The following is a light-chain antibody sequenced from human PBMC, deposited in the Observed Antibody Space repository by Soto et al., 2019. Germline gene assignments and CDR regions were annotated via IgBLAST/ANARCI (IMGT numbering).Light chain of an antibody. V-gene: IGKV1-5*03. J-gene: IGKJ2*01. Sequence: DFQMTQSPSTLSASVGDSVTITCRASQSIHTWLAWYQQKPGRTPKLLIYKASVLESGVPSRFSGSGSGTEFTLTISSLQPDDFANYYCQQYNSHPYTFGRGTKLQIK. CDR1: QSIHTW. CDR2: KAS. CDR3: QQYNSHPYT.